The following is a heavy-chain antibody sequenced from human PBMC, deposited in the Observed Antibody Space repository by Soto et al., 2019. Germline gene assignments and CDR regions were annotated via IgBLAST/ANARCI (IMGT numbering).Heavy chain of an antibody. CDR1: GFTFSRYD. J-gene: IGHJ4*02. CDR2: ISYDGSNK. V-gene: IGHV3-30*18. Sequence: GGSLRLSCAASGFTFSRYDIHWVRQAPGKGLEWVAVISYDGSNKYYADSVKGRFTISRDNSKNTLYLQMNSLRAEDTAVYYCAKDAKRKIQLWSRGFDQWGQGTVVTVSS. D-gene: IGHD5-18*01. CDR3: AKDAKRKIQLWSRGFDQ.